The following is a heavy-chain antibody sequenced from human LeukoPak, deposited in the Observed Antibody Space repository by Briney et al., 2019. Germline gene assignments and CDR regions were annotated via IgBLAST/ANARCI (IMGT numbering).Heavy chain of an antibody. CDR1: GFTFSSYA. CDR2: ISYDGSNK. D-gene: IGHD3-22*01. V-gene: IGHV3-30*04. Sequence: GGSLRLSCAASGFTFSSYAMHWVRQAPGKWLEWVAVISYDGSNKYYADSVKGRFTISRDNSKNTLYLQMNSLRAEDTAVYFCAKRGVVIRVILVGFHKEANYFDSWGQGALVTVSS. J-gene: IGHJ4*02. CDR3: AKRGVVIRVILVGFHKEANYFDS.